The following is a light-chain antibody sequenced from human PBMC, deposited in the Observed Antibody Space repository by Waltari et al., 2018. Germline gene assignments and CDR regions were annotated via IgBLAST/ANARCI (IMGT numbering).Light chain of an antibody. CDR2: EVS. CDR1: SSDVGSYNL. V-gene: IGLV2-23*02. J-gene: IGLJ2*01. CDR3: CSYAGSNTPMV. Sequence: QSALTPPASVSGSPGQSITISCTGTSSDVGSYNLVSWYQQHPGKAPKLMIYEVSRRPSGVSNRFSGSKSGNTASLTISGLQAEDESDYYCCSYAGSNTPMVFGGGTKLTVL.